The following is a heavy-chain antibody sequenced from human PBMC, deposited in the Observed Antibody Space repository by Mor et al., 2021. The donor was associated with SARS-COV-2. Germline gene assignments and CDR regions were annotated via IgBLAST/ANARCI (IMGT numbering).Heavy chain of an antibody. V-gene: IGHV4-34*01. J-gene: IGHJ4*02. D-gene: IGHD6-13*01. CDR3: AREQQQLGKGYDL. Sequence: PSLKSRVTISVDMSKNQISLELTSVTAADTALYYCAREQQQLGKGYDLWGQGTLVSVSS.